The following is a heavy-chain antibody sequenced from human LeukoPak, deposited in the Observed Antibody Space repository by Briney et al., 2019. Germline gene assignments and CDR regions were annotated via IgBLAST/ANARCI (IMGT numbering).Heavy chain of an antibody. CDR3: ARPSDYGVSRWLCSWFDP. D-gene: IGHD4-17*01. J-gene: IGHJ5*02. Sequence: PGGSLRLSCAASGFTFSSYSMNWVRQAPGKGLEWVSSISSSSSYIYYADSVKGRFTISRDNAKNSLYLQMNSLRAEDTAVYYCARPSDYGVSRWLCSWFDPWGQGTLVTVSS. V-gene: IGHV3-21*01. CDR2: ISSSSSYI. CDR1: GFTFSSYS.